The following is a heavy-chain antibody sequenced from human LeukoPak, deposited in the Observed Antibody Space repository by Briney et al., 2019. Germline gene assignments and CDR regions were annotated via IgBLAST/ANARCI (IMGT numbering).Heavy chain of an antibody. V-gene: IGHV3-74*01. Sequence: GGSLRLSCAASGFTFTSHWIHWVRQGPGKGLVWVSQINTDGSIAFYADSVKGRFTISRDSAKNTLYLQMNSLRAEDTAIYYCARDRTPDTLDYWGQGTPVTVSS. J-gene: IGHJ4*02. CDR2: INTDGSIA. D-gene: IGHD2-15*01. CDR3: ARDRTPDTLDY. CDR1: GFTFTSHW.